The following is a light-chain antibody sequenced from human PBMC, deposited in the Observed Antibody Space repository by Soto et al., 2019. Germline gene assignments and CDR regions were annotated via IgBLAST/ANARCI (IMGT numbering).Light chain of an antibody. J-gene: IGKJ1*01. CDR3: QQSYSTPHT. Sequence: DIQITQSPSTLSASVGDRGTIPCRASQSISIYLNWYQQKPGKPPRLLIYAATSLQSGVPSRFSGGGSGADFTLTVSSLQPEDFKTYYCQQSYSTPHTFGQGTKVDIK. CDR2: AAT. V-gene: IGKV1-39*01. CDR1: QSISIY.